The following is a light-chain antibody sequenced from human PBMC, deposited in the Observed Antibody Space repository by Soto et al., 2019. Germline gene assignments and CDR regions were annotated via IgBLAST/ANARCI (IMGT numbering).Light chain of an antibody. Sequence: EIVLTQSPGALSLSPGERATLSCRASQSVSRAHLAWYQQKPGQAPRLLIYDASSRAAGLPDRFSGGGSGTDFTLSIRRLEPEDFAVYFCQQYGGSPITFGQGTRLEIK. J-gene: IGKJ5*01. CDR2: DAS. V-gene: IGKV3-20*01. CDR3: QQYGGSPIT. CDR1: QSVSRAH.